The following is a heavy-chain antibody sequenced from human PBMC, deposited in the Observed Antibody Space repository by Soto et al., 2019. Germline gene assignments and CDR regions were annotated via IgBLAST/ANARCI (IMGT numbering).Heavy chain of an antibody. J-gene: IGHJ4*02. CDR2: ISYDGSNK. CDR1: GFTFSSYG. D-gene: IGHD2-15*01. V-gene: IGHV3-30*03. CDR3: ALPNRRYCSGGSCYSRLDY. Sequence: PGGSLRLSCAASGFTFSSYGMHWVRQAPGKGLEWVAVISYDGSNKYYADSVKGRFTISRDNSKNTLYLQMNSLRAEDTAVYYCALPNRRYCSGGSCYSRLDYWGQGTLVTVS.